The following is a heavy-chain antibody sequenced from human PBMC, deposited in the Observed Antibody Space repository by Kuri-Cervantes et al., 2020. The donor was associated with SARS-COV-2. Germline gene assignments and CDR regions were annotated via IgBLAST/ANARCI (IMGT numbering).Heavy chain of an antibody. Sequence: GSLRLSCTVSGGSISSYYWSWIRQPPGKVLEWLGYIYYSGSTNYNPSLKSRVTISVDTSKDQFSLKLSSVTAADTAVYYCARANYYYDSSGWGCSFDYWGQGTLVTVSS. CDR2: IYYSGST. CDR1: GGSISSYY. CDR3: ARANYYYDSSGWGCSFDY. V-gene: IGHV4-59*01. J-gene: IGHJ4*02. D-gene: IGHD3-22*01.